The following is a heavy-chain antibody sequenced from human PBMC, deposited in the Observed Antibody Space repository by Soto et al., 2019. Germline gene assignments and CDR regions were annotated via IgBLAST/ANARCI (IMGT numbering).Heavy chain of an antibody. CDR2: TNSDGSSK. J-gene: IGHJ2*01. V-gene: IGHV3-74*01. Sequence: EVQLLESGGGLVQPGGSLRLSCAASGFTISGYWMHWVRHAPGKGLVWVSRTNSDGSSKNYADSVKGGFTISRDNAKNTLYLQTNSLRAEDTAVYYCTRDRSYAFNLWGRGTLVTVSS. D-gene: IGHD2-2*01. CDR3: TRDRSYAFNL. CDR1: GFTISGYW.